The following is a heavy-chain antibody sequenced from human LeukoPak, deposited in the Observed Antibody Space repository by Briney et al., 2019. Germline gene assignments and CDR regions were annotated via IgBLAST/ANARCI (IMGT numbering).Heavy chain of an antibody. CDR2: ISAYNGNT. V-gene: IGHV1-18*01. Sequence: ASVKDSCKPSGYTFTRYRLNWVRQAPGQGLEWMGWISAYNGNTNYAKKRHGRVTMNTDTSTSTAYMELRSLRSDDTAVYYCARTGANGYNYSDYWGQGTLVTVSS. J-gene: IGHJ4*02. CDR3: ARTGANGYNYSDY. CDR1: GYTFTRYR. D-gene: IGHD5-18*01.